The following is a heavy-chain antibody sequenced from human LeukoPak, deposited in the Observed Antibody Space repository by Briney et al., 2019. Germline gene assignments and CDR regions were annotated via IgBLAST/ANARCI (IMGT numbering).Heavy chain of an antibody. CDR3: ARHQYYYDSSGNYGLFDS. CDR2: SYSIKSDT. J-gene: IGHJ5*01. Sequence: GESLKISCKGPGLNFTAFWIAWVRQMRGKGLEWMGFSYSIKSDTKYSPSFQGHVTISADKSSSTAYLQWNSLKASDTAMYYCARHQYYYDSSGNYGLFDSWGQGTLVTVSS. D-gene: IGHD3-22*01. V-gene: IGHV5-51*01. CDR1: GLNFTAFW.